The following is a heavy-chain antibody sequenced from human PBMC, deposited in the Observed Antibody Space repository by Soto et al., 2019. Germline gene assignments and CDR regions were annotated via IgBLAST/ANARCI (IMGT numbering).Heavy chain of an antibody. CDR1: GGSISSGGYY. D-gene: IGHD3-22*01. J-gene: IGHJ4*02. CDR3: ARDLADSSGYYYFDY. CDR2: IYYSGST. V-gene: IGHV4-31*03. Sequence: TLSLTCTVSGGSISSGGYYWSWIRQHPGKGLEWIGYIYYSGSTYYNPSLKSRVTISVDTSKNQFSLKLSSVTAADTAVYYCARDLADSSGYYYFDYWGQGTLVTVSS.